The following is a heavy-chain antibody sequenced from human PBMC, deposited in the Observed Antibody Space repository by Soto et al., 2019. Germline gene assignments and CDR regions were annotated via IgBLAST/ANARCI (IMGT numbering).Heavy chain of an antibody. D-gene: IGHD2-21*02. CDR2: IYHSGSA. CDR1: GDSISGDNL. CDR3: TRGTIQVTAD. Sequence: SVTMSLTCPVVGDSISGDNLLIWVRQPPGKGLEWIGEIYHSGSANYNPSLKSRVTISVDKSKNQFSLKVYSVTAADTAVYYCTRGTIQVTADWGQGTLGTV. V-gene: IGHV4-4*02. J-gene: IGHJ4*02.